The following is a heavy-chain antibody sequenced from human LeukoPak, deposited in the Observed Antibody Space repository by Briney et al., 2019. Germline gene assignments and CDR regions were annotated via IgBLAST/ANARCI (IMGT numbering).Heavy chain of an antibody. CDR3: ARDTDYYYGMDV. D-gene: IGHD4-11*01. CDR2: ISGSGGST. J-gene: IGHJ6*02. CDR1: GFTFSSYA. Sequence: PGGSLRLSCAASGFTFSSYAMSWVRQAPGKGLEWVSAISGSGGSTYYADSVKGRFTISRDNSKNTLYLQMNSLRAEDAAVYYCARDTDYYYGMDVWGQGTTVTVSS. V-gene: IGHV3-23*01.